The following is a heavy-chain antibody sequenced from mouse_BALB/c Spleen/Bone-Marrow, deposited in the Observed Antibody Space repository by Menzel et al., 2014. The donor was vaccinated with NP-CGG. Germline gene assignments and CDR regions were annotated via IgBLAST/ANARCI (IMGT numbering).Heavy chain of an antibody. CDR1: GFNIKDTY. D-gene: IGHD2-4*01. Sequence: VQLQQPGAELVKPGASVKLSCTASGFNIKDTYMHWVKQRPEQGLEWIGRIDPANGNTKYDPKFQGKATITTDTSSNTAYLQLSSLTSEDTAVYYCARWAHYYYDGAWFAYWGQGTLVTVSA. V-gene: IGHV14-3*02. J-gene: IGHJ3*01. CDR2: IDPANGNT. CDR3: ARWAHYYYDGAWFAY.